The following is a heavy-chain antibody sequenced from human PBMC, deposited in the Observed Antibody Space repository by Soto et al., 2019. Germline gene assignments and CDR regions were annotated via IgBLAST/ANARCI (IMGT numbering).Heavy chain of an antibody. Sequence: SETLSLTCAVSGDSITTATYWGWIRQPPGKGLQWIGSIYHTGTTYYTPSLESRVFISVDSSKNQFSLKLNSVTAADTAVYYWARPQGHFGSGNYYIDYWRQGTLVTVSS. CDR1: GDSITTATY. CDR3: ARPQGHFGSGNYYIDY. CDR2: IYHTGTT. V-gene: IGHV4-38-2*01. D-gene: IGHD3-10*01. J-gene: IGHJ4*02.